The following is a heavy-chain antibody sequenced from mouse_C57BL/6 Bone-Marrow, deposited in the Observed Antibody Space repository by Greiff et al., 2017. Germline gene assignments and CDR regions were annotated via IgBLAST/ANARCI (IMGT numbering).Heavy chain of an antibody. D-gene: IGHD2-10*02. J-gene: IGHJ3*01. CDR3: AMYGNYAWFAY. Sequence: QVQLQQPGAELVMPGASVKLSCKASGYTFTSYWMHWVKQRPGQGLEWIGEIDPSDSYTNYNQKFKGKSTLTVDKSSSTAYMQLSSLTSEDSAVDYCAMYGNYAWFAYWGQGALVTDSA. CDR1: GYTFTSYW. V-gene: IGHV1-69*01. CDR2: IDPSDSYT.